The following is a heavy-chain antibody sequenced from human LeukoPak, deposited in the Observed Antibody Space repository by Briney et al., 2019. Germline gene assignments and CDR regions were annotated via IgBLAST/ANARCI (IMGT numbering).Heavy chain of an antibody. J-gene: IGHJ4*02. CDR3: ARDWPGDYYDSSGYYTPFDY. D-gene: IGHD3-22*01. CDR2: IIPILGIA. Sequence: ASVKVSCKASGGTFSSYAISWVRQAPGQGLEWMGRIIPILGIANYAQKFQGRVTITADKSTSTAYMELSSLRSEDTAVYYCARDWPGDYYDSSGYYTPFDYWGQGTLVTVSS. CDR1: GGTFSSYA. V-gene: IGHV1-69*04.